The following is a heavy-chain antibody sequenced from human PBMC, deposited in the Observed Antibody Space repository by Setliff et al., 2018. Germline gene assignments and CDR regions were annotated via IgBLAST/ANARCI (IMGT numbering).Heavy chain of an antibody. CDR3: ARQAGLRGYYGSNGLYYFD. J-gene: IGHJ4*01. CDR1: NGSISISDFY. CDR2: IYYTGDT. D-gene: IGHD3-10*01. Sequence: SETLSLTCTVSNGSISISDFYWGWIRQSPGKGLEWIGSIYYTGDTWYKQSLEGRVTISVDTSKNQFSLGLTSVTAADTAVYYCARQAGLRGYYGSNGLYYFDFGAEEPWSPSPQ. V-gene: IGHV4-39*01.